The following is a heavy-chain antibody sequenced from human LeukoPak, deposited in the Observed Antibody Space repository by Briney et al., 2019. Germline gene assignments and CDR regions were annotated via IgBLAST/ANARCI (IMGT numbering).Heavy chain of an antibody. Sequence: GGSLRLSCAASGFTVSNNYMSWVRQAPGKGLEWVSVIYSGGSTYYADSVKGRFTISRDNSKNTLYLQMNSLRAEDTAVYYCAIRYYYGSGSYYSGADYWGQGTLVTVSS. CDR3: AIRYYYGSGSYYSGADY. D-gene: IGHD3-10*01. CDR2: IYSGGST. V-gene: IGHV3-53*01. J-gene: IGHJ4*02. CDR1: GFTVSNNY.